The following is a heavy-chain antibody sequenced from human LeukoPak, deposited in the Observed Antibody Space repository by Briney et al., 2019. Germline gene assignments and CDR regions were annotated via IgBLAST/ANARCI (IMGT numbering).Heavy chain of an antibody. CDR3: ARDLLYYPLDY. CDR1: RGSISSGDYY. V-gene: IGHV4-30-4*08. J-gene: IGHJ4*02. CDR2: IYYSGTT. Sequence: SETLSLTCTVSRGSISSGDYYWSWVRQPPGKGLEWIGFIYYSGTTYYNPSLKSRVTISIDTSKNQFSLKLSSVTAADTAVYYCARDLLYYPLDYWGQGTLVTVSS. D-gene: IGHD3-10*01.